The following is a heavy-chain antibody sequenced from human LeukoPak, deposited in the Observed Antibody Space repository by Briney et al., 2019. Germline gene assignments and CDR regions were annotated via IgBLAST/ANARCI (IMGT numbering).Heavy chain of an antibody. Sequence: PGGSLCLTCAASGFCFSDHGLHWVRQAPGKGLEWVAVVWYDASNKYYADSVKARFTISRDNSKNTLYLQMNSLRAEDTAVYYCARAAYPGDHWGQGTLVTVSS. CDR2: VWYDASNK. V-gene: IGHV3-33*08. J-gene: IGHJ5*02. D-gene: IGHD3-16*01. CDR1: GFCFSDHG. CDR3: ARAAYPGDH.